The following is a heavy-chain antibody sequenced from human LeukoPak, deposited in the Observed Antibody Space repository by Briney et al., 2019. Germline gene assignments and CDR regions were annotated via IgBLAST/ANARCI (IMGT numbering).Heavy chain of an antibody. D-gene: IGHD2-15*01. CDR1: GGTFSSYA. CDR3: ARDPSPPYCSGGSCYPTTDDNWFDP. J-gene: IGHJ5*02. Sequence: ASVKVSCKASGGTFSSYAISWVRQAPGQGLEWMGGIIPIFGTANYAQKFQGRVTITADESTSTAYMELSSLRSDDTAVYYCARDPSPPYCSGGSCYPTTDDNWFDPWGQGTLVTVSS. CDR2: IIPIFGTA. V-gene: IGHV1-69*13.